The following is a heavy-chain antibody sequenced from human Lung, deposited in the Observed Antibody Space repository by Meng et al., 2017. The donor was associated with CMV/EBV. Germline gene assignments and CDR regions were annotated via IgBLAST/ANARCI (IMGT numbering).Heavy chain of an antibody. CDR3: AKGGEWLALDD. V-gene: IGHV3-23*03. D-gene: IGHD3-3*01. CDR1: EFTFSDYA. CDR2: IYSGDIST. J-gene: IGHJ4*02. Sequence: SCVASEFTFSDYAMTWVRQAPGKGLEWVSTIYSGDISTFYADSVKGRFTISRDSSKNTLYLQMNSLRAEDTALYYCAKGGEWLALDDWGQGTLVTVSS.